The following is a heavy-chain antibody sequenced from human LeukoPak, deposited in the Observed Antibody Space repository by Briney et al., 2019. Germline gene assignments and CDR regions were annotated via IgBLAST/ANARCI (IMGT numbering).Heavy chain of an antibody. V-gene: IGHV1-8*01. D-gene: IGHD3-10*01. J-gene: IGHJ4*02. Sequence: GASVKVSCKASGYTFTSYDINWVRQATGQGLEWMGWMNPNSGNTGYAQKFQGRVTMTRNTSISTAYMELSSLRSEDTAVYYCARGYRADYYGSGSYYYWGQGTLDTVSS. CDR2: MNPNSGNT. CDR1: GYTFTSYD. CDR3: ARGYRADYYGSGSYYY.